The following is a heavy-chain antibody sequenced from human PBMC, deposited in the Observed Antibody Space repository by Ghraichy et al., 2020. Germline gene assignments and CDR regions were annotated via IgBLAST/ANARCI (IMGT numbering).Heavy chain of an antibody. Sequence: GESLNISCAASGFTFSSYAMHWVRQAPGKGLEWVAVISYDGSNKYYADSVKGRFTISRDNSKNTLYLQMNSLRAEDTAVYYCARESYYDFWSGYSPQFDYWGQGTLVTVSS. V-gene: IGHV3-30-3*01. D-gene: IGHD3-3*01. CDR3: ARESYYDFWSGYSPQFDY. CDR1: GFTFSSYA. J-gene: IGHJ4*02. CDR2: ISYDGSNK.